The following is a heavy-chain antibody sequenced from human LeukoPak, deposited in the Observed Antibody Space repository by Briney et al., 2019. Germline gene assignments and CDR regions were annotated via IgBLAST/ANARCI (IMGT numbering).Heavy chain of an antibody. CDR2: INPNSGGT. V-gene: IGHV1-2*02. CDR3: ARGRITMIVVVIRDNWFDH. D-gene: IGHD3-22*01. J-gene: IGHJ5*02. Sequence: SVKVSCKPSGYTFTRYYMHWVRQAPGPGLEWMGWINPNSGGTNYAQKFQGRVTMTRDTSTSTAYMELSRLRSGDTAVYYCARGRITMIVVVIRDNWFDHWGQGTLVTVSS. CDR1: GYTFTRYY.